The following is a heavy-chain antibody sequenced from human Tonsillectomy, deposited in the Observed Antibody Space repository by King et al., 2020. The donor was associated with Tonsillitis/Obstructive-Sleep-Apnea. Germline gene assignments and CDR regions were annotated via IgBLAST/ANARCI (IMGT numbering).Heavy chain of an antibody. Sequence: VQLVESGGGLVQPGGSLRLSCAASGFTFSSYAMSWVRQAPGKGLEWVSAISGSGGSTYYADSVKGRFTISRDKYKNTLYLQMNSLRAEDTAVYYCAEGSCWSGYYSRWFDPWVQGTLATVS. J-gene: IGHJ5*02. CDR2: ISGSGGST. CDR3: AEGSCWSGYYSRWFDP. CDR1: GFTFSSYA. V-gene: IGHV3-23*04. D-gene: IGHD3-3*01.